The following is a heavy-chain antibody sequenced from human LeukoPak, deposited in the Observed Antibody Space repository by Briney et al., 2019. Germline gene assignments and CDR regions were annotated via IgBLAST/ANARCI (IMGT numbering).Heavy chain of an antibody. V-gene: IGHV3-23*01. CDR3: AKGGSSGWPVRHFDY. Sequence: PGGSLRLSCAASGFTFSSYAMSWVRQAPGKGLEWVSAISGSGGSTYYADSVKGRFTISRDNSKNTLYLQMNSLRAEDTAIYYCAKGGSSGWPVRHFDYWGQGTLVTVSS. J-gene: IGHJ4*02. CDR1: GFTFSSYA. CDR2: ISGSGGST. D-gene: IGHD6-19*01.